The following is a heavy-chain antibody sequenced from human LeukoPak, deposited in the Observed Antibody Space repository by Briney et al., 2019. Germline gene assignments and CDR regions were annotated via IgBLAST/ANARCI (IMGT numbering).Heavy chain of an antibody. V-gene: IGHV3-30*02. D-gene: IGHD3-10*01. Sequence: GGSLRLSCAASGFTLSNYVMHWVRQAPGKGLEWVAFTRYDGSDKYNADSVKGRFTISRDNSKNTLYLQMNSLRAEDTAMYYCAKRGGTYIGFFDYWGQGTLVTVSS. CDR2: TRYDGSDK. J-gene: IGHJ4*02. CDR1: GFTLSNYV. CDR3: AKRGGTYIGFFDY.